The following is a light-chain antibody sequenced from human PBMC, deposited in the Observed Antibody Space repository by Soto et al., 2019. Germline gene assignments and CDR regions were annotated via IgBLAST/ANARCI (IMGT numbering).Light chain of an antibody. CDR3: SSYAGSNNLV. J-gene: IGLJ2*01. V-gene: IGLV2-8*01. Sequence: QSALTQPPSASGSPGQSVTISCTGTSSDVGAYNYVSWYQRHPGKAPKLIIYDVIKRPSGVPDRFSGSKSGNTASLTVSGLQAEDEADYYCSSYAGSNNLVFGGGTKLTV. CDR2: DVI. CDR1: SSDVGAYNY.